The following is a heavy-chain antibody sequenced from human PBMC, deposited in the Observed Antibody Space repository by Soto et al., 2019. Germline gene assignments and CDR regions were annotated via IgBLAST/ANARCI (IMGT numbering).Heavy chain of an antibody. CDR2: IIPIFGTA. Sequence: GASVKVSCKTSGSIFITYGFSWVRQAPGQGLEWMGGIIPIFGTANYAQKFQGRVTITADKSTSTAYMELSSLRSEDTAVYYCARGCSSTSCYQEFDYWGQGTLVTVSS. J-gene: IGHJ4*02. CDR3: ARGCSSTSCYQEFDY. V-gene: IGHV1-69*06. CDR1: GSIFITYG. D-gene: IGHD2-2*01.